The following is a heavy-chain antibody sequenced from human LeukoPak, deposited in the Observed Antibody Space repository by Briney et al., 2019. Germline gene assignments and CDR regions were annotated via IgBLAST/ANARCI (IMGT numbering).Heavy chain of an antibody. V-gene: IGHV1-2*02. Sequence: ASVKVSCKASGYTFTGYYMHWVRQAPGQGLEWMGWINPNSGGTNYAQKLQGRVTVTTDTSTSTAYMELRSLRSDDTAVYYCARSAGIVGAPAGFWGQGTLVTVSS. D-gene: IGHD1-26*01. CDR3: ARSAGIVGAPAGF. J-gene: IGHJ4*02. CDR1: GYTFTGYY. CDR2: INPNSGGT.